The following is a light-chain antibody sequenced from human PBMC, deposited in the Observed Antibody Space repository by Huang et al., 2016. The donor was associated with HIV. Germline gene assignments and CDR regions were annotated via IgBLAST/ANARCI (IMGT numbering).Light chain of an antibody. Sequence: DIQMTQSPSAMSASVGDRVTITCRTNQDIFNYLAWFQQKPGRAPNRLIYAVSSLQSVVPSRFSGRVSGTEVTLTINNLQAEDFATYYCLQHKAFHLPTFGQGTQVE. V-gene: IGKV1-17*03. CDR2: AVS. CDR1: QDIFNY. J-gene: IGKJ1*01. CDR3: LQHKAFHLPT.